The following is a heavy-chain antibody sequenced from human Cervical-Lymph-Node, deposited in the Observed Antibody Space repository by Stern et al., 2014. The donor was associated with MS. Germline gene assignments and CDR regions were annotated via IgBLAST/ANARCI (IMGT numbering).Heavy chain of an antibody. CDR3: ARRGYTYGFDY. V-gene: IGHV1-46*03. CDR1: GYTFTSYQ. Sequence: VPLLESGAEVKKPGASVKVSCKASGYTFTSYQMHWVRQAPGQGLEWMGKINHRGGGTSYAQKFQGRVTMTRDASTSTVYMELSSLRSEDTAVYYCARRGYTYGFDYWGQGTLVTVSS. D-gene: IGHD5-18*01. J-gene: IGHJ4*02. CDR2: INHRGGGT.